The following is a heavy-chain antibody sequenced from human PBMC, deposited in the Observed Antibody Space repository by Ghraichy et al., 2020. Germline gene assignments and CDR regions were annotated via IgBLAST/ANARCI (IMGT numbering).Heavy chain of an antibody. CDR3: ARASGVVRFYYSDGMDV. J-gene: IGHJ6*02. Sequence: GGSLRLSCERSGFTFGDYNLNWVRQSPGKGLEWISSISISSRSIFYADSVKGRFTISRDNAQNSLFLQMRSLRDDDTAVYYCARASGVVRFYYSDGMDVWGQGTTVTVSS. D-gene: IGHD2-15*01. CDR2: ISISSRSI. CDR1: GFTFGDYN. V-gene: IGHV3-48*02.